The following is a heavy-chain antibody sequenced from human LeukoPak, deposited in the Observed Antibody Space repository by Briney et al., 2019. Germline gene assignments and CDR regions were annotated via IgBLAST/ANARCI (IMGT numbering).Heavy chain of an antibody. CDR3: AAGTTGGGHWFDP. J-gene: IGHJ5*02. CDR1: GGSISSSSYY. CDR2: IYYSGST. D-gene: IGHD1-1*01. V-gene: IGHV4-39*07. Sequence: PSETLSLTCTVSGGSISSSSYYWGWIRQPPGKGLEWIGSIYYSGSTNYNPSLKSRVTISVDTSKNQFSLKLSSVSAADTAVYYCAAGTTGGGHWFDPWGQGTLVTVSS.